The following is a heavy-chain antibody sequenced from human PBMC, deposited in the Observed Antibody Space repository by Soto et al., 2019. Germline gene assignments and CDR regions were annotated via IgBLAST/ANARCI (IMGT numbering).Heavy chain of an antibody. V-gene: IGHV3-72*01. D-gene: IGHD1-26*01. CDR1: GFSFSDHY. Sequence: GVSLRLSCAASGFSFSDHYMDWVRQAPGKGLEWLGRIRNKADGYTTEYAASVRGRISISRDDSKNSLFLQVNTLKIEDTAVYFCAKEATNDQWEQLHFDSWGQGNLVTVSS. CDR2: IRNKADGYTT. CDR3: AKEATNDQWEQLHFDS. J-gene: IGHJ4*02.